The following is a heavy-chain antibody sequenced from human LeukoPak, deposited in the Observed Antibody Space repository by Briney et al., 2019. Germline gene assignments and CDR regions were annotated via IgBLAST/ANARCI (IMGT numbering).Heavy chain of an antibody. CDR3: TTGGYYLDY. J-gene: IGHJ4*02. D-gene: IGHD6-13*01. CDR2: IKSKVNGGTT. CDR1: GFTFDDYA. Sequence: PGGSLRLSCAASGFTFDDYAMHWVRQAPGKGLEWVARIKSKVNGGTTDYAAPVKGRFTISRDDSKNTVYLQMNSLKTEDTAVYYCTTGGYYLDYWGQGTLVTVSS. V-gene: IGHV3-15*07.